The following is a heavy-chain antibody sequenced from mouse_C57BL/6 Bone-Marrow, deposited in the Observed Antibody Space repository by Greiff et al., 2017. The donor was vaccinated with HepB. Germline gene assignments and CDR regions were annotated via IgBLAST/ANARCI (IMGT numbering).Heavy chain of an antibody. CDR1: GYTFTDYE. CDR2: IDPETGGT. Sequence: VQRVESGAELVRPGASVTLSCKASGYTFTDYEMHWVKQTPVHGLEWIGAIDPETGGTAYNQKFKGKAILTADKSSSTAYMELRSLTSEDSAVYYCTRGEGYYGYFDYWGQGTTLTVSS. J-gene: IGHJ2*01. CDR3: TRGEGYYGYFDY. D-gene: IGHD1-1*01. V-gene: IGHV1-15*01.